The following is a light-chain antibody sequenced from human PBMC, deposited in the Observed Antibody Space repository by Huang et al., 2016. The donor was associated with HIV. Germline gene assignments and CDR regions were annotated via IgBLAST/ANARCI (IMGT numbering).Light chain of an antibody. CDR1: QGIGTY. Sequence: DIQMTQSPSSLSASIGDRITISCRASQGIGTYLAWYQHKPGKVPNILIYAASTLQSGVPSRFSGSGSGTNFTLTIGSLQPEDVASYYCQKYNNVPRTFGHGTKVEIK. V-gene: IGKV1-27*01. CDR2: AAS. CDR3: QKYNNVPRT. J-gene: IGKJ1*01.